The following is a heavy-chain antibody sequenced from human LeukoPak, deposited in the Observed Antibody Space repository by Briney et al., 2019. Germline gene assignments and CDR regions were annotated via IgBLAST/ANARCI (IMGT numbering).Heavy chain of an antibody. CDR1: GGSISSSRYY. V-gene: IGHV4-39*01. J-gene: IGHJ4*02. CDR3: ASLYSSSPGGYY. CDR2: IYYSGST. D-gene: IGHD6-6*01. Sequence: SETLSLTCTVSGGSISSSRYYWGWIRQPPGKGLEWIGSIYYSGSTYYNPSLKSRVTISVDTSKNQFSLKLSSVTAAGTAVYYCASLYSSSPGGYYWGQGTLVTVSS.